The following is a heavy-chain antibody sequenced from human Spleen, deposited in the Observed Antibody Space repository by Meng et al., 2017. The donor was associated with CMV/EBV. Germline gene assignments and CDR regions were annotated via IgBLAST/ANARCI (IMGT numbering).Heavy chain of an antibody. V-gene: IGHV1-69*05. CDR3: ARWGDGSNFRWDLGTPFDY. J-gene: IGHJ4*02. CDR2: IIPVFGAT. Sequence: SVKVSCKTSGGTFSSYAISWVRQAPGQGLEWMGGIIPVFGATRHAQKFQDRVTITTDMSTNTAYVELRSLRSDDTAVYYCARWGDGSNFRWDLGTPFDYWGQGTLVTVSS. CDR1: GGTFSSYA. D-gene: IGHD5-24*01.